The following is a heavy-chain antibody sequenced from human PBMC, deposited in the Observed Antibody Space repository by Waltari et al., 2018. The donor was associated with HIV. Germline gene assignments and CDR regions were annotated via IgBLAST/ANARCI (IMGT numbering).Heavy chain of an antibody. CDR3: AKSRPGAVFGDN. CDR2: ISPNSGKT. CDR1: GYDFSTFD. J-gene: IGHJ4*02. D-gene: IGHD3-3*01. Sequence: QVQLVQSGAEVKQPGASVRVSCKTSGYDFSTFDINWVRQAAGQGLEWMGWISPNSGKTGYAQRFKGRVSMTRDTSIDTAYMELSSLTFHDTAVYYCAKSRPGAVFGDNWGQGTLVAVSS. V-gene: IGHV1-8*01.